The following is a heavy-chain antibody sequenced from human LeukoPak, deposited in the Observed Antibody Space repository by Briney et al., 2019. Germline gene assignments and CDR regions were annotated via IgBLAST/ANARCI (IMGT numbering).Heavy chain of an antibody. CDR2: VSGYSGNT. D-gene: IGHD6-19*01. CDR1: GYTFTSYG. J-gene: IGHJ4*02. V-gene: IGHV1-18*01. CDR3: ARSRYSSGWYLNY. Sequence: ASVKVSCKASGYTFTSYGISWVRQAPGQGLEWMGWVSGYSGNTNYAQKFQDRVTMATDTSTTTAYMEVRSLRSDDTAVYYCARSRYSSGWYLNYWGQGTPVTVSA.